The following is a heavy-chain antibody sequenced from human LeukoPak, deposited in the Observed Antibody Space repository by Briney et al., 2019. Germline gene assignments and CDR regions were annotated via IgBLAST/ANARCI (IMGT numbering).Heavy chain of an antibody. J-gene: IGHJ3*02. D-gene: IGHD2-15*01. V-gene: IGHV3-23*01. Sequence: GGSLRLSCAASGFTLSSSAMSWVRQAPGKGLEWVSAISNNGGYTYYADSVKGRFTISRDNSKNTLYLQMNSLRAEDTAVYYCAKDCSGGSCYGAFDIWGQGTMVTVSS. CDR2: ISNNGGYT. CDR3: AKDCSGGSCYGAFDI. CDR1: GFTLSSSA.